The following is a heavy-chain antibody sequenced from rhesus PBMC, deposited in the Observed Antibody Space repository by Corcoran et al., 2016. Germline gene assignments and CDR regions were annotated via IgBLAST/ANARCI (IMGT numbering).Heavy chain of an antibody. CDR3: AGDGDSKGGYGLDS. V-gene: IGHV3-59*01. J-gene: IGHJ6*01. CDR2: IIDNGGMT. D-gene: IGHD5-24*01. CDR1: GFTFSDHY. Sequence: EVQLVESGGGLAKPGGSLRLSCAASGFTFSDHYMHWVRQASGKGLEWVSGIIDNGGMTWYAESVKVRFTISRENAKNTLYLQMDSLRAEDTAVYYCAGDGDSKGGYGLDSWGQGVVVTVSS.